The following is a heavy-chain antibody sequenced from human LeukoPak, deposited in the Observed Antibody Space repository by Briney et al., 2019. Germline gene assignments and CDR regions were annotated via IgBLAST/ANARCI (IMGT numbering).Heavy chain of an antibody. J-gene: IGHJ4*02. Sequence: GRSLRLSCAASGFTFSSYGMHWVRQAPGKGLEWVAVIWYDGSNKYYADSVKGRFTISRDNSKNTLYLQMNSLRAEDTAVYYCARDPATYYYDSSGYYGGFDYWGQGTLVTVSS. V-gene: IGHV3-33*01. CDR1: GFTFSSYG. D-gene: IGHD3-22*01. CDR3: ARDPATYYYDSSGYYGGFDY. CDR2: IWYDGSNK.